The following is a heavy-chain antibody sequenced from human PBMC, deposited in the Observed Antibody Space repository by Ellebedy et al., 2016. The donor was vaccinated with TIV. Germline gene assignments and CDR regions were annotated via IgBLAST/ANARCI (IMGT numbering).Heavy chain of an antibody. D-gene: IGHD2/OR15-2a*01. V-gene: IGHV1-69*13. J-gene: IGHJ3*01. CDR3: ARVDATNTFLGAFDV. CDR2: IIPVFATS. Sequence: AASVKVSCKASGGTFNTYAITWVRQAPGQTLEWMGGIIPVFATSNYAEKFQGRVTITADEATRTVYMELSSLRFEDTAVYYCARVDATNTFLGAFDVWGHGTMVTVSS. CDR1: GGTFNTYA.